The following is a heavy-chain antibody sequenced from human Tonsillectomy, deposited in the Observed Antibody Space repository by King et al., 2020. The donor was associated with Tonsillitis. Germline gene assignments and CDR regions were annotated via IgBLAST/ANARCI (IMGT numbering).Heavy chain of an antibody. V-gene: IGHV3-30-3*01. CDR3: ASDYASASDFAFEY. D-gene: IGHD2-2*01. Sequence: VQLVESGGGVVQPGRSLRLSCAASGFTFSSSAMHWVRQAPGKGLEWVALLSYDGSTKYYADSVKGRFTISRDNSKNTLYLQMNSLRPEDTALYYCASDYASASDFAFEYWGRGILVTVSS. CDR1: GFTFSSSA. J-gene: IGHJ4*02. CDR2: LSYDGSTK.